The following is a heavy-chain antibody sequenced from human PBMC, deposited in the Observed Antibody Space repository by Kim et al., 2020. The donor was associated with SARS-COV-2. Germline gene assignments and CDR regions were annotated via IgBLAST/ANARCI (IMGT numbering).Heavy chain of an antibody. V-gene: IGHV3-11*01. J-gene: IGHJ1*01. D-gene: IGHD5-12*01. CDR3: ARGEVEMATIRYFRH. Sequence: DTGRSRVTISRDNAKNSLYLQMNSVRAEDTALYYCARGEVEMATIRYFRHWGQGTLVTVSS.